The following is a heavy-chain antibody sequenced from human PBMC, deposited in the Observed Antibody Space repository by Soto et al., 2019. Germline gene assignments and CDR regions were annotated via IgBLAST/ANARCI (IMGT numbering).Heavy chain of an antibody. Sequence: SETLSLTCTVSGGSISSYYWSWIRQPPGKGLEWIGYIYYSGSTNYNPSLKSRVTISVDTSKNQFSLKLSSVTAADTAVYYCARQGGVHSRGWDFDYWGQGTLVTVSS. J-gene: IGHJ4*02. CDR1: GGSISSYY. D-gene: IGHD6-19*01. CDR2: IYYSGST. V-gene: IGHV4-59*08. CDR3: ARQGGVHSRGWDFDY.